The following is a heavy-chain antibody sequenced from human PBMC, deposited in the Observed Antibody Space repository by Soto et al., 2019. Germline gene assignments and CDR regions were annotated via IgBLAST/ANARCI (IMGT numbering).Heavy chain of an antibody. CDR2: IYYGGST. D-gene: IGHD5-18*01. Sequence: SETLSLTCTVSGGSIGRGGYYWSWIRQHPGKGLEWIGYIYYGGSTFYSPSLKSRVTMSVDTSKSQFSLKLSSVTAADTAVYYCARSDTTILRDAFDIWGQGTVVTVSS. J-gene: IGHJ3*02. V-gene: IGHV4-31*03. CDR3: ARSDTTILRDAFDI. CDR1: GGSIGRGGYY.